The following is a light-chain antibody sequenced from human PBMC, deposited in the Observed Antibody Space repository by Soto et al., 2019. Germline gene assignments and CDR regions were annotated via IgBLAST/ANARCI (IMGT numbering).Light chain of an antibody. V-gene: IGKV3-15*01. CDR1: QSISSSY. CDR3: QHYHNWPPWT. CDR2: GAS. Sequence: EIVLTQSPGTLSLSPGERATLSCRASQSISSSYLAWYQQKPGQPPRLLIYGASTRATGIPARFSGSGSGTDFTLTITSLQSEDVAVYYCQHYHNWPPWTFGQGTKVEIK. J-gene: IGKJ1*01.